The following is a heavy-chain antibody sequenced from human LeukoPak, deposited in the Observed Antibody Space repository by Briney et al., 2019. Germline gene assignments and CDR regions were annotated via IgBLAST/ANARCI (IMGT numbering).Heavy chain of an antibody. V-gene: IGHV4-59*01. CDR3: ARGHNYFDS. CDR2: LYYGGST. CDR1: SDSISDYY. J-gene: IGHJ4*02. Sequence: PSETLSLTCTVSSDSISDYYWGWIRQPPGKGLEWVGYLYYGGSTNYNPSPKSRVTISVDTSKNQLFLKLTSVTTADTAVYYCARGHNYFDSWGQGTLVTVSS.